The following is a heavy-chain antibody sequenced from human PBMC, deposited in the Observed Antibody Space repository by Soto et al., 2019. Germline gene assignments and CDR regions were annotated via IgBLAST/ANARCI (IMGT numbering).Heavy chain of an antibody. J-gene: IGHJ2*01. D-gene: IGHD1-1*01. V-gene: IGHV4-4*07. Sequence: SETLSLTCAISGDSIGNFYWSWIRQPAGKGLESLGRLSASGRTNYSPSLQSRVTMSLDRSKNRFSLRLTSVSAADTAVYFCARGTGRYFDIWGRCTLVTVSS. CDR1: GDSIGNFY. CDR2: LSASGRT. CDR3: ARGTGRYFDI.